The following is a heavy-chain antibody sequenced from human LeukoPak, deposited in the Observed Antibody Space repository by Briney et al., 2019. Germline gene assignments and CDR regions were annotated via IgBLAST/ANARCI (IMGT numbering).Heavy chain of an antibody. V-gene: IGHV4-38-2*01. J-gene: IGHJ6*04. D-gene: IGHD3-10*01. CDR1: GYSISSSYY. Sequence: SETLSLTCAVSGYSISSSYYWRWIRQLPGKGLEWIGSIFHSGSTYYNPSLKSRVNMSVDTSKNQISLKLSSVTAADTAVYYCARASGSYGSGSYYYYGMDVWGKGTTVTVSS. CDR3: ARASGSYGSGSYYYYGMDV. CDR2: IFHSGST.